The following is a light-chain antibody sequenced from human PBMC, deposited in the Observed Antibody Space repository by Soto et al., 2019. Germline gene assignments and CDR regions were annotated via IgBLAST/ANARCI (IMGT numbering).Light chain of an antibody. J-gene: IGKJ5*01. CDR3: QQRNIWPTVT. CDR1: QNIISK. CDR2: DAS. V-gene: IGKV3D-15*01. Sequence: EIVMTQSPATLYVSPGERATLSCRASQNIISKLAWYQQKPGLAPRLLIYDASRRATGIADRFSGIVSGTDFTLTISSLETEDSAVYYGQQRNIWPTVTFCQGTRLEIK.